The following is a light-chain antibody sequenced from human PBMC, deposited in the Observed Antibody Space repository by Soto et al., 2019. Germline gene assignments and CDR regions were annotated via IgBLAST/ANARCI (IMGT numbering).Light chain of an antibody. CDR1: QDIAKN. CDR3: QQYDNLLPIT. J-gene: IGKJ5*01. CDR2: DAS. V-gene: IGKV1-33*01. Sequence: IQLTQSPSSLSASVGDRVTITCQASQDIAKNLNWYQQKPGKAPKLLIYDASSLQTGVPSRFSGSGSATHFTFTISSLQSEDIATYYCQQYDNLLPITFGQGTRLEMK.